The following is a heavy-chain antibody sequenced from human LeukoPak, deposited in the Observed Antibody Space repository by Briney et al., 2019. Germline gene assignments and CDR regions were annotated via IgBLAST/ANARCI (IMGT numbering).Heavy chain of an antibody. Sequence: APVKVSCKASGYTFTSYGISWVRQAPGQGLEWMGIINPSGGSTSYAQKFQGRVTMTRDTSTSTVYMELSSLRSEDTAVYYCARAKKGYYDSSGPFDYWGQGTLVTVSS. J-gene: IGHJ4*02. CDR3: ARAKKGYYDSSGPFDY. D-gene: IGHD3-22*01. CDR1: GYTFTSYG. CDR2: INPSGGST. V-gene: IGHV1-46*01.